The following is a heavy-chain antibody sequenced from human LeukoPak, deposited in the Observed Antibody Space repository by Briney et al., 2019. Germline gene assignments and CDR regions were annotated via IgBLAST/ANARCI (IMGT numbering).Heavy chain of an antibody. CDR2: IKSKTDGGTT. CDR3: TTYSSRWYFFDD. J-gene: IGHJ4*02. D-gene: IGHD6-13*01. Sequence: KPGGSLRLSCAASGFTFSNAWMSWVRQAPGKGLEWVGRIKSKTDGGTTEYAAPVKGRFTMSRDDSKNTLYLQMNSPKSDDTAIYYCTTYSSRWYFFDDWGQGTLVTVTS. V-gene: IGHV3-15*01. CDR1: GFTFSNAW.